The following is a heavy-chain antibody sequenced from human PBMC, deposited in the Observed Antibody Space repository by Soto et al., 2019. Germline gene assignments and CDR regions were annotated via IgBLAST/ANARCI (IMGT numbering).Heavy chain of an antibody. CDR3: ARVGWASSCDY. V-gene: IGHV3-48*01. D-gene: IGHD2-2*01. Sequence: PGGSLRLSCAASGFTFSSYSMNWVRQAPGKGLEWVSYISSSSSTIYYADSVKGRFTISRDNAKNSLYLQMNSLRAEDTAVYYCARVGWASSCDYWGQGTLVTVSS. J-gene: IGHJ4*02. CDR1: GFTFSSYS. CDR2: ISSSSSTI.